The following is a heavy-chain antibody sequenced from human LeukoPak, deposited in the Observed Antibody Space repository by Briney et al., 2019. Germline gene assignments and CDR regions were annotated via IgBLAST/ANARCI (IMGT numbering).Heavy chain of an antibody. CDR2: ISSSGSTI. D-gene: IGHD6-13*01. CDR3: ARENIDSSSWYVDRFDP. J-gene: IGHJ5*02. V-gene: IGHV3-11*04. Sequence: PGGSLRLSCAASGFTFSDYYMSWIRQAPGKGLEWVSYISSSGSTIYYADSVKGRFTISRDNAKNSLYLQMNSLRAEDTAVYYCARENIDSSSWYVDRFDPWGQGTLVTVSS. CDR1: GFTFSDYY.